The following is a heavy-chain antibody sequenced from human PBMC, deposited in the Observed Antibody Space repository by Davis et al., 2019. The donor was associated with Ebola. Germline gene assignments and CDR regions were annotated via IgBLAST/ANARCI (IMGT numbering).Heavy chain of an antibody. J-gene: IGHJ4*02. CDR1: RFTFSSFA. CDR2: IRYDGSSK. V-gene: IGHV3-30-3*01. Sequence: GESLKISCAASRFTFSSFAMHWVRQAPGKGLEWVAVIRYDGSSKHYGDSVKGRFTISRDNSKNAVYLQMNSLRAEDTAVYYCARGGEYGFWSGSRPLFDFWGQGTLVTVSS. CDR3: ARGGEYGFWSGSRPLFDF. D-gene: IGHD3-3*01.